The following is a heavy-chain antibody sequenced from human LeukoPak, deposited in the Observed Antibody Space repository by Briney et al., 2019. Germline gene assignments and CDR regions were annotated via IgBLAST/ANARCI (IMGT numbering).Heavy chain of an antibody. Sequence: GESLEISCKTSGYTFTHFWIGWVRPMPGKGLEWMGIIYPGDSDTRYSPSFQGHVTFSVDKSNSTASLQWSPLKPSHTAPYYCGRLLKKDGSGWGGGFGYWGQGTLVIVTS. CDR1: GYTFTHFW. V-gene: IGHV5-51*01. CDR3: GRLLKKDGSGWGGGFGY. J-gene: IGHJ4*02. D-gene: IGHD3-10*01. CDR2: IYPGDSDT.